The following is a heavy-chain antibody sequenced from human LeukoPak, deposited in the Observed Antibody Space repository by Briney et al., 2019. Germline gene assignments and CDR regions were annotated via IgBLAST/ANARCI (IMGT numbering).Heavy chain of an antibody. Sequence: SETLSLTCAVYGGSFSGYYWSGIRQPPRKGLEWSGEMIHRGSSNYNPPLKSRVTISVDQSKNQFSLTLSSVTASDPAVYFCSRGRSVRGAHDYWGQGTLVSVSS. V-gene: IGHV4-34*01. J-gene: IGHJ4*02. CDR1: GGSFSGYY. D-gene: IGHD3-10*01. CDR2: MIHRGSS. CDR3: SRGRSVRGAHDY.